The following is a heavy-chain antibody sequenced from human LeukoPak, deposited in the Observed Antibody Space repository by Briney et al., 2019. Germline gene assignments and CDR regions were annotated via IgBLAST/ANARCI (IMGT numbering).Heavy chain of an antibody. J-gene: IGHJ4*02. CDR3: ARERNVYYFDY. Sequence: GGSLRLSSAASGFTFNDYTMTWVRQAPGKGLEWVSSITGDCNYIFYADSVKGRFTISRDNAQNSLFLELNSLRGEDTAVYYCARERNVYYFDYWGQGALVTVSS. V-gene: IGHV3-21*01. CDR2: ITGDCNYI. CDR1: GFTFNDYT. D-gene: IGHD3-10*02.